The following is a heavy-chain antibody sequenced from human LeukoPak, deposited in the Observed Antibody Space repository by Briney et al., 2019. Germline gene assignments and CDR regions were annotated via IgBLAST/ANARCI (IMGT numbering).Heavy chain of an antibody. CDR3: ARGRITGTSPFGY. J-gene: IGHJ4*02. CDR1: GGSFSGYY. Sequence: SETLSLTCAVYGGSFSGYYWSWIRQPPGKGLEWIGEINHSGSTNYDPSLKSRVTISVDTSKNQFSLKLSSVTAADTAVYYCARGRITGTSPFGYWGQGTLVTVSS. CDR2: INHSGST. D-gene: IGHD1-20*01. V-gene: IGHV4-34*01.